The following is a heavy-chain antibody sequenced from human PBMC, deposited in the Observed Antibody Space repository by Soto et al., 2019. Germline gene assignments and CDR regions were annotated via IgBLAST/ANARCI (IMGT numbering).Heavy chain of an antibody. CDR3: AIGEGMATITRSPYYFDY. CDR2: IYYSGST. J-gene: IGHJ4*02. Sequence: SQTLSLTCTVSGGSISSYYWSWIQQPPGKGLEWNGYIYYSGSTNYNPSLKSRVTISVDTSKNQFSLKLSSVTAADTAVYYCAIGEGMATITRSPYYFDYWGQGTLVTVSS. D-gene: IGHD5-12*01. CDR1: GGSISSYY. V-gene: IGHV4-59*01.